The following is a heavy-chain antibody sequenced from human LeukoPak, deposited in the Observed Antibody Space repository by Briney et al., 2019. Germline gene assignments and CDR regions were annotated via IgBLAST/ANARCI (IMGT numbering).Heavy chain of an antibody. V-gene: IGHV4-34*01. CDR2: INHSGST. CDR1: EFTFSSFA. Sequence: PGESLRLSCAASEFTFSSFAMSWVRQPPGKGLEWIGEINHSGSTNYNPSLKSRVTISVDTSKNQFSLKLSSVTAADTAVYYCARRGWELGTFDYWGQGTLVTVSS. J-gene: IGHJ4*02. D-gene: IGHD1-26*01. CDR3: ARRGWELGTFDY.